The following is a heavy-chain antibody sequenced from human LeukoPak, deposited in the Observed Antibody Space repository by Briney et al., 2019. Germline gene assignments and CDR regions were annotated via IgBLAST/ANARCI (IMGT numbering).Heavy chain of an antibody. J-gene: IGHJ6*02. D-gene: IGHD1-14*01. V-gene: IGHV4-59*08. CDR1: GGSISSYY. CDR3: ARHDLLSGWDV. CDR2: IYYSGGT. Sequence: SETLSLTCTVSGGSISSYYWSWIRQPPGKGLEWIGYIYYSGGTNYNPSLKSRVTVSVDTSKNQFSLKLSSVTAADTAVYYCARHDLLSGWDVWGQGTTVTVSS.